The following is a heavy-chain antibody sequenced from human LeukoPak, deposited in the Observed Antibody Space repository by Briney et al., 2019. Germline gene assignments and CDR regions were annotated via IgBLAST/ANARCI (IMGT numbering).Heavy chain of an antibody. J-gene: IGHJ6*03. D-gene: IGHD2-2*01. CDR1: SCSISSGNYY. Sequence: SETLSLTCTVSSCSISSGNYYWSWIRQPAGKGLEWIGRVYTSGSTNYNPSLKSRVTISVDSSKNQVSLRLNSVTAADTAMYYCAARGYIVVVPAAKGGGPDNSYYYMDVWGKGTTVTISS. CDR2: VYTSGST. V-gene: IGHV4-61*02. CDR3: AARGYIVVVPAAKGGGPDNSYYYMDV.